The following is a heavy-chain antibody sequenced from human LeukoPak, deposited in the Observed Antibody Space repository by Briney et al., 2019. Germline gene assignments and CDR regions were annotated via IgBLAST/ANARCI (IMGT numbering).Heavy chain of an antibody. J-gene: IGHJ3*02. D-gene: IGHD5/OR15-5a*01. Sequence: AASVTVSFMSSGHTFTNFYMHWLPQAPGQGLEGMGFINSSGSRTWFSEKFQGRIILTRDMCTSTDYMELSSLRSDDTAVYYCARFVYGHLSAFEIWGQGTMVTVSS. CDR3: ARFVYGHLSAFEI. CDR2: INSSGSRT. CDR1: GHTFTNFY. V-gene: IGHV1-46*01.